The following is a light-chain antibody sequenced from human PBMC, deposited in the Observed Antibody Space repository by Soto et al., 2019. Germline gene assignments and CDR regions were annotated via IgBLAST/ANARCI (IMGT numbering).Light chain of an antibody. CDR1: QSFNSNY. CDR3: QQYDNSPLYT. J-gene: IGKJ2*01. CDR2: GAS. Sequence: ENVLTQSPGTLSLSPGDRATXXCRASQSFNSNYLVWYQQKPGQAPRLLIYGASSRATGIPDRFSGSGSGTDFTLTISRLEPEDFAVYYCQQYDNSPLYTFGQGTKLEIK. V-gene: IGKV3-20*01.